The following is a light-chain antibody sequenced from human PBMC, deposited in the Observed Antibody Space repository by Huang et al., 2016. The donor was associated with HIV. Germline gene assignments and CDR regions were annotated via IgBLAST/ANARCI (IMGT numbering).Light chain of an antibody. Sequence: IQMTQSPTSLSASVGDRVYITCRTSQSVGTYLNWYQQKPGKATKLLISSASTLRSGVPSRFSGGGSGTVFTLTMRGLQLDDFASYYCQQSYGALSSFGPGTRL. CDR1: QSVGTY. V-gene: IGKV1-39*01. CDR3: QQSYGALSS. CDR2: SAS. J-gene: IGKJ5*01.